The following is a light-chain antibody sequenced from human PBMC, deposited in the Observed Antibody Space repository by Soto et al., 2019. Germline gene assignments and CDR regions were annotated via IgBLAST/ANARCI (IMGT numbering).Light chain of an antibody. J-gene: IGKJ4*01. Sequence: PGKAPELLVFSASSLHSGVPSRFSGSGSGTHFTLTITSPQPDDFAVYYCQQSFISPLTFGGGSKVDIK. V-gene: IGKV1-39*01. CDR2: SAS. CDR3: QQSFISPLT.